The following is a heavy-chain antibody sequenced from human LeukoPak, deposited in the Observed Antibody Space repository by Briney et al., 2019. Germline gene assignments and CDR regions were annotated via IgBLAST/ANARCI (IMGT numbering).Heavy chain of an antibody. CDR1: GFTFSSYS. V-gene: IGHV3-21*01. CDR2: ISSSSSYI. D-gene: IGHD3-16*01. CDR3: ARDGASGGYYYYYYMDV. Sequence: GGSLRLSCAASGFTFSSYSMNWVRQAPGKGLEWVSYISSSSSYIYYADSVKGRFTISRDNAKNSLYLQMNSLRAEDTAVYYCARDGASGGYYYYYYMDVWGKGTTVTVSS. J-gene: IGHJ6*03.